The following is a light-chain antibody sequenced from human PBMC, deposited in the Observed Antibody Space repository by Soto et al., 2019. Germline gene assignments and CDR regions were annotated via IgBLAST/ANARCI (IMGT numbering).Light chain of an antibody. CDR1: SSDFGDYNY. Sequence: QSALTQPRSVSGSPGQSVTISCTGTSSDFGDYNYVSWYQQHPGKAPKVMIYEVSNRPSGVSNRFSGSKSGNTASLTISGLQAEDEADYYCSSYTSSSTPYVFGTGTKLTVL. CDR2: EVS. V-gene: IGLV2-14*01. J-gene: IGLJ1*01. CDR3: SSYTSSSTPYV.